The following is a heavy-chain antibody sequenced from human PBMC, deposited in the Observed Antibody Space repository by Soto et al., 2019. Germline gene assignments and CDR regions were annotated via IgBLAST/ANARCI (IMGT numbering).Heavy chain of an antibody. CDR1: GFTFSSYA. Sequence: GGSLRLSCAASGFTFSSYAMHWVRQAPGKGLEWVAVISYDGSNKYYADSVKGRFTISRDNSKNTLYLQMNSLRAEDTAVYYCARDGYSSGWSLYYYYYGMDVWGQGTTVTVSS. CDR3: ARDGYSSGWSLYYYYYGMDV. J-gene: IGHJ6*02. V-gene: IGHV3-30-3*01. CDR2: ISYDGSNK. D-gene: IGHD6-19*01.